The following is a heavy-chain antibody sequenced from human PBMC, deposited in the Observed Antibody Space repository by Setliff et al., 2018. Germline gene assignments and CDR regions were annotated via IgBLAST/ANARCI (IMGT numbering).Heavy chain of an antibody. CDR2: IRHDGSNE. J-gene: IGHJ4*02. Sequence: GESLRLSCAASGFTSSMYGVHWVRQAPGKGLEWVAYIRHDGSNENYADSVKGRFTISRDNSRNTLFLQMNSLRAEDTGVYYCAKDTHYYASSGYYCFDYWGQGTLVTVSS. D-gene: IGHD3-22*01. CDR3: AKDTHYYASSGYYCFDY. CDR1: GFTSSMYG. V-gene: IGHV3-30*02.